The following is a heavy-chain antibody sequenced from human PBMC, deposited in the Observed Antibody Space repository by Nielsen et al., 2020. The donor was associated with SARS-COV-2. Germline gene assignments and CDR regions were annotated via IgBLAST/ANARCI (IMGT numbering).Heavy chain of an antibody. J-gene: IGHJ6*03. V-gene: IGHV3-23*01. CDR2: ISGSGGST. CDR1: GFTFSNYA. Sequence: GGSLRLSCAASGFTFSNYAMSWVRQAPGKGLEWVSAISGSGGSTYYADSVKGRFTISRDNSKNTLYLQMNSLRAEDTAVYYCAKRGTARGYSYGRGAYYYYMDVWGKGTTVTVSS. D-gene: IGHD5-18*01. CDR3: AKRGTARGYSYGRGAYYYYMDV.